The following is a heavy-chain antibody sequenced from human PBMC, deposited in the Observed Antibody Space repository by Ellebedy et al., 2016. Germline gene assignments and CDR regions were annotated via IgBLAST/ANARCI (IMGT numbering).Heavy chain of an antibody. Sequence: SETLSLXCTVSGGSISSYYWSWIRQPPGKGLEWIGYVYYSGSTNYNPSLKSRVTIPVDTSKNQFSLKLSSVTAADTAVYYCASPTRKYGSGSYFYWGQGTLVTVSS. CDR2: VYYSGST. CDR3: ASPTRKYGSGSYFY. J-gene: IGHJ4*02. CDR1: GGSISSYY. D-gene: IGHD3-10*01. V-gene: IGHV4-59*12.